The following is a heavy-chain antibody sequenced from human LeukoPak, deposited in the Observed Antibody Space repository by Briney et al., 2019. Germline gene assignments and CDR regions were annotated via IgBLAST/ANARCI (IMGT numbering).Heavy chain of an antibody. V-gene: IGHV7-4-1*02. CDR3: AIWYCSGGRCYSNARTFDY. D-gene: IGHD2-15*01. CDR1: GYTFTSYA. J-gene: IGHJ4*02. Sequence: GASVKVSCKASGYTFTSYAMNWVREAPGQGLEWMGWINTNTGNPTYAQGLTGRFVFSLDTSVSTAYLQISSLKAEDTAVYYCAIWYCSGGRCYSNARTFDYWGQGTRVSASS. CDR2: INTNTGNP.